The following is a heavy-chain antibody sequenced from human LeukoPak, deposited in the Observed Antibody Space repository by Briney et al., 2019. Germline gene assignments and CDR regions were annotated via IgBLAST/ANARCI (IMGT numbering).Heavy chain of an antibody. V-gene: IGHV3-23*01. CDR1: GFTFSSYS. Sequence: GGSLRLSCAASGFTFSSYSMNWVRQAPGKGLEWVSAISGSGGSTYYADSVKGRFTISRDNSKNTLYLQMNSLRAEDTAVYYCAKAVYSSSWYYFDYWGQGTLVTVSS. D-gene: IGHD6-13*01. CDR2: ISGSGGST. J-gene: IGHJ4*02. CDR3: AKAVYSSSWYYFDY.